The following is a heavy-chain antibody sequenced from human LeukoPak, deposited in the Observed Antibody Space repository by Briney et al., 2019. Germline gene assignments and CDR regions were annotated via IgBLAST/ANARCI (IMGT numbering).Heavy chain of an antibody. J-gene: IGHJ6*03. V-gene: IGHV3-30*02. D-gene: IGHD2-8*01. CDR2: IQYDGSNE. CDR1: GFTFSSYG. Sequence: GGSLRLSCAASGFTFSSYGMHWVRQAPGKGLEWVAYIQYDGSNEQYADSVKGRFSIPRDSSKNILYLQMNSLRAEDTAVCYCAKDRCSNGIGCYYYYMDVWGKGTTVTISS. CDR3: AKDRCSNGIGCYYYYMDV.